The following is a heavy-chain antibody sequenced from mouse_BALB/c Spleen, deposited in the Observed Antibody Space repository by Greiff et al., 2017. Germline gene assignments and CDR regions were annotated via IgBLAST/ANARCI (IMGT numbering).Heavy chain of an antibody. Sequence: EVMLVESGGGLVQPGGSLRLSCATSGFTFSDFYMEWVRQPPGKRLEWIAASRNKANDYTTEYSASVKGRFIVSRDTFQSILYLQMNALRAEDTAIYYCARVYYGYDDWFAYWGQGTLVTVSA. CDR3: ARVYYGYDDWFAY. CDR2: SRNKANDYTT. CDR1: GFTFSDFY. J-gene: IGHJ3*01. V-gene: IGHV7-1*02. D-gene: IGHD2-2*01.